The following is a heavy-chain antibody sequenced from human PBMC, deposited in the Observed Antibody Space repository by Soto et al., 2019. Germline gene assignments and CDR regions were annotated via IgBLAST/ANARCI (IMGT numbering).Heavy chain of an antibody. J-gene: IGHJ4*02. Sequence: QVQLQQWRAGLLKPSETLSLKCAVTGGSLSGYYWSWIRQPPGKGLEWIGEVKDGGHTNYSPSLRGRVTISSDTSNNQFSLRLNSVTAADTGVYYCARGQEGVVATHWDQGSLVTVSS. D-gene: IGHD5-12*01. CDR1: GGSLSGYY. CDR3: ARGQEGVVATH. V-gene: IGHV4-34*01. CDR2: VKDGGHT.